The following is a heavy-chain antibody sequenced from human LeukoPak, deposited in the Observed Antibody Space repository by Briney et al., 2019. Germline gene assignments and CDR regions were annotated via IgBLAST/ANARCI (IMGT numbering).Heavy chain of an antibody. D-gene: IGHD6-13*01. Sequence: GGSLRLSCAASGFTFSNYEMNWVRQAPGKGLEWVSYISSASSAIYYADSVKGRFTISRDNAKKSLSLQMNSLRAEDTAVYYCAKHDSSSFDAFDIWGQGTMVTVSS. V-gene: IGHV3-48*03. J-gene: IGHJ3*02. CDR1: GFTFSNYE. CDR2: ISSASSAI. CDR3: AKHDSSSFDAFDI.